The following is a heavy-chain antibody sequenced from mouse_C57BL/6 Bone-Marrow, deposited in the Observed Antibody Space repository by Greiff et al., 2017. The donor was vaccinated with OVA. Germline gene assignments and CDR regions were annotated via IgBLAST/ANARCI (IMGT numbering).Heavy chain of an antibody. V-gene: IGHV1-82*01. CDR2: IYPGDGDT. CDR3: ARGANWDAWFAD. Sequence: VQLQQSGPELVKPGASVKISCKASGYAFSSSWMNWVKQRPGKGLEWIGRIYPGDGDTNYNGKFKGKATLTADKSSSTAYMQLSSLTSEDSAVYFCARGANWDAWFADWGQGTLVTVSA. CDR1: GYAFSSSW. J-gene: IGHJ3*01. D-gene: IGHD4-1*01.